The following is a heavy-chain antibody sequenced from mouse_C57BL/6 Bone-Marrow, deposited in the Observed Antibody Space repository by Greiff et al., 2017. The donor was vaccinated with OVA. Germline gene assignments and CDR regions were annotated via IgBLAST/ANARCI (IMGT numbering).Heavy chain of an antibody. Sequence: VQLQQSGAELVKPGASVKLSCTASGFNIKDYYMHWVKQRTEQGLEWIGRIDPEDGETKYAPKFQGKATITADTSSNTAYLQLISLTSEDAAVYYCARPLITTVVDLYWYFDVWGTGTTVTVSS. CDR1: GFNIKDYY. V-gene: IGHV14-2*01. D-gene: IGHD1-1*01. CDR2: IDPEDGET. J-gene: IGHJ1*03. CDR3: ARPLITTVVDLYWYFDV.